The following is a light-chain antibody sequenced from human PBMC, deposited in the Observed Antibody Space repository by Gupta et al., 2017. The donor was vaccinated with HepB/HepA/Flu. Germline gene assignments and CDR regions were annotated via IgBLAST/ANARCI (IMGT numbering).Light chain of an antibody. Sequence: EIVLTQSPGTLSLSPGERATLSCRTSQNVGNYLAWYQQKPGQAPRLLMHDTSDRATGIPARFSGSGSGTDSTLTISSLEPEDFAVYYCQQHDKWPLTFGGGTMVDIK. J-gene: IGKJ4*01. CDR1: QNVGNY. V-gene: IGKV3-11*01. CDR3: QQHDKWPLT. CDR2: DTS.